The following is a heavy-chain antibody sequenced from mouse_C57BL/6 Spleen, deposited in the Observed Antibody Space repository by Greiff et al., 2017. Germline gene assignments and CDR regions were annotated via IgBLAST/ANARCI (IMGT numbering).Heavy chain of an antibody. Sequence: VQLQESGAELARPGASVKMSCKASGYTFTSYTMHWVKQRPGQGLEWIGYINPSSGYTKYNQKFKDKATLTADKSSSTAYMQLSSLTSEDSAVYYCARNEDYGSSYFDYWGQGTTLTVSS. CDR1: GYTFTSYT. CDR3: ARNEDYGSSYFDY. V-gene: IGHV1-4*01. D-gene: IGHD1-1*01. J-gene: IGHJ2*01. CDR2: INPSSGYT.